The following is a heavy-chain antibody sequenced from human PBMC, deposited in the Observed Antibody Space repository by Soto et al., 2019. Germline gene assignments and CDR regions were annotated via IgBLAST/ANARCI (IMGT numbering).Heavy chain of an antibody. J-gene: IGHJ1*01. V-gene: IGHV1-69*12. CDR1: GGTFSSYA. D-gene: IGHD2-15*01. Sequence: QVQLVQSGAEVKKPGSSVKVSCKASGGTFSSYAISWVRQAPGQGLEWMGGIIPIFGTANYAQKFQGRVTSTADESTSTAYMELRSLRSEDTAVYYCARDLRCSGGSCYSHSYFQHWGQGTLVTVSS. CDR2: IIPIFGTA. CDR3: ARDLRCSGGSCYSHSYFQH.